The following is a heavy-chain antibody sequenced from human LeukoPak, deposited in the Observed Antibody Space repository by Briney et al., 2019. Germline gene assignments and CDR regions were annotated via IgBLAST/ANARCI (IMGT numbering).Heavy chain of an antibody. Sequence: GGSLRLSCAASGFTFSSYWMYWVRQAPGKGPVWVARINTDGSSLNYADSVKGRFTISRDNAKNTLYQQMNSLGAEDTAVYYCARRINYYDSSGYYYVRYFDSWGQVTLVAVSS. D-gene: IGHD3-22*01. J-gene: IGHJ4*02. CDR2: INTDGSSL. CDR3: ARRINYYDSSGYYYVRYFDS. V-gene: IGHV3-74*01. CDR1: GFTFSSYW.